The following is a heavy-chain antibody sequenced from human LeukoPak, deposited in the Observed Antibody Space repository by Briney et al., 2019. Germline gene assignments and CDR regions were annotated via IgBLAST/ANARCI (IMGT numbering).Heavy chain of an antibody. Sequence: SETLSLTCAVYGGSFSGYYWSWIRQPPGKGLEWIGEINHSGSTNYNPSLKSRATISVDTSKNQFSLKLSSVTAADTAVYYCASYAKDIVVLPAASIYWYFDLWGRGTLVTVSS. CDR1: GGSFSGYY. CDR3: ASYAKDIVVLPAASIYWYFDL. V-gene: IGHV4-34*01. D-gene: IGHD2-2*01. J-gene: IGHJ2*01. CDR2: INHSGST.